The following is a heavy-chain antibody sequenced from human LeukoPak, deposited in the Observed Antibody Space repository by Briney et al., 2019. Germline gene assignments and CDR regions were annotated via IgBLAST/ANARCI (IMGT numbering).Heavy chain of an antibody. J-gene: IGHJ3*02. D-gene: IGHD5-18*01. CDR2: IYYSGST. CDR3: ARPGVGSGRYGAFDI. Sequence: SETLSLTCTVSGGSISSYYWSWIRQPPGKGLEWIGYIYYSGSTNYNPSLKGRVTISVDTSKNRFSLKLSSVAAADTAVYYCARPGVGSGRYGAFDIWGQGTMVTVSS. V-gene: IGHV4-59*08. CDR1: GGSISSYY.